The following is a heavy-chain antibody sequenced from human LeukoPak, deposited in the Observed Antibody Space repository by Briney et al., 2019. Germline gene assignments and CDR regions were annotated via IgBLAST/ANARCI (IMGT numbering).Heavy chain of an antibody. J-gene: IGHJ5*02. D-gene: IGHD6-13*01. CDR2: IYYSGST. CDR3: AREVSAAAGGALVKWFDP. Sequence: SETLSLTCTVSGGSISSYYWSWIRQPPGKGLEWIGYIYYSGSTNYNPSLKSRATISVDTSKNQFSLKLSSVTAADTAVYYCAREVSAAAGGALVKWFDPWGQGTLVTVSS. CDR1: GGSISSYY. V-gene: IGHV4-59*01.